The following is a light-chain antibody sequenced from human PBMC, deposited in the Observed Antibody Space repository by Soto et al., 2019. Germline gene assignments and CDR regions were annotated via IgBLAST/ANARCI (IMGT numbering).Light chain of an antibody. CDR3: QVWDSSTVV. CDR1: NIGSKN. CDR2: RDS. Sequence: SYEMTQPLSVSVALGQTDRITCGGNNIGSKNVHWYQQKPGQAPVLVIYRDSNRPSGIPERFSGSNSGNTATLTLSRSQAGDEADYYCQVWDSSTVVFGGGTKLTV. V-gene: IGLV3-9*01. J-gene: IGLJ2*01.